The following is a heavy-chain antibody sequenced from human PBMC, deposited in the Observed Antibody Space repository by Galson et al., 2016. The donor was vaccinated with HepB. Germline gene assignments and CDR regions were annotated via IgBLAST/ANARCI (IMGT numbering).Heavy chain of an antibody. CDR3: GRGTGGGGKDAFDI. J-gene: IGHJ3*02. CDR1: GGAFSSYA. V-gene: IGHV1-69*06. CDR2: IIPIFVTA. Sequence: SVKVSCKASGGAFSSYAIGWVRQAPGQGLEWMGGIIPIFVTATYAQKFQDRLTITADTSTNTAYMELSSLRSEDTAGYSGGRGTGGGGKDAFDIWGQGTMVTVSS. D-gene: IGHD3-16*01.